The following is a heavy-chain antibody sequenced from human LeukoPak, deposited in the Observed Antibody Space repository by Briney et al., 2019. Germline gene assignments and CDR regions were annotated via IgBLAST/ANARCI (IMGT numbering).Heavy chain of an antibody. D-gene: IGHD6-19*01. CDR3: AKDSIVMAGTGGFDY. Sequence: GGSLRLSCVASGFTCSTYAMTSFRQAPGKGLEWVSAISGSGGSTYYADSVKGRFTISRDNSKNTLFLQMNSLRAEDTAVYYCAKDSIVMAGTGGFDYWGQGTLVTVSS. CDR2: ISGSGGST. CDR1: GFTCSTYA. V-gene: IGHV3-23*01. J-gene: IGHJ4*02.